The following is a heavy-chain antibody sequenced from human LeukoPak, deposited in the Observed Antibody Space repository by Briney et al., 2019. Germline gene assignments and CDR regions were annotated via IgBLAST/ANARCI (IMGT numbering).Heavy chain of an antibody. Sequence: GRSLRLSCAATGFTFSSYAMHWVRQAPGKGLEWVAVISYDGSNKYYADSVKGRFTISRDNSKNTLYLQMNSLRAEDTAVYYCARVRFGEYLDYWGQGTLVTVSS. V-gene: IGHV3-30*14. J-gene: IGHJ4*02. CDR2: ISYDGSNK. D-gene: IGHD3-10*01. CDR3: ARVRFGEYLDY. CDR1: GFTFSSYA.